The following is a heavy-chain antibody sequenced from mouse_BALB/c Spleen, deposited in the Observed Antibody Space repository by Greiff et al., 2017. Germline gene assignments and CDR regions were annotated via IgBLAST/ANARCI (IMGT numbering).Heavy chain of an antibody. CDR3: ARSGDYEAWFAY. D-gene: IGHD1-1*01. CDR1: GFAFSSFG. CDR2: ISSGSSTI. Sequence: DVQLVESGGGLVQPGGSRKLSCAASGFAFSSFGMHWVRQAPEKGLEWVAYISSGSSTIYYADTVKGRFTISRDNPKNTLFLQMTSLRYEDTAMYYCARSGDYEAWFAYWGQGTLVTVSA. V-gene: IGHV5-17*02. J-gene: IGHJ3*01.